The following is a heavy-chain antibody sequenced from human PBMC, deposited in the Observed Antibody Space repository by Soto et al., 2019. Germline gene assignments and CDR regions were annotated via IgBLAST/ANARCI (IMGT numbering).Heavy chain of an antibody. CDR3: ARKIAVAGTTFAVYGMDV. J-gene: IGHJ6*02. CDR2: INAGNGNT. D-gene: IGHD6-19*01. CDR1: GYTFTSYA. Sequence: ASVKVSCKASGYTFTSYAMHWVRQAPGQRLEWMGWINAGNGNTKYSQKFQGRVTITTDTSTSTAYMELSSLRSEDTAVYYCARKIAVAGTTFAVYGMDVWGQGTTVTVSS. V-gene: IGHV1-3*01.